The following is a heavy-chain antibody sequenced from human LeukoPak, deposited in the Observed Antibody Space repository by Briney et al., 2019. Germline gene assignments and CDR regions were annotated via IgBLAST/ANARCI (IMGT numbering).Heavy chain of an antibody. J-gene: IGHJ4*02. D-gene: IGHD5/OR15-5a*01. CDR2: ISSSGGTT. Sequence: GGSLLFSSAATGSTFSTYVVNGIRQAPGKGLEWVSAISSSGGTTYYADSVKGRFSISRDNSKNTLYLRMNSLRAEDTAIYYCAKDRNAWSTYFDYWGQGTLVTVSA. V-gene: IGHV3-23*01. CDR1: GSTFSTYV. CDR3: AKDRNAWSTYFDY.